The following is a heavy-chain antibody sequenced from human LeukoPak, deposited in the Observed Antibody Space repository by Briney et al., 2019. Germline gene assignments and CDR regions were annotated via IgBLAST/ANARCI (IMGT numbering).Heavy chain of an antibody. J-gene: IGHJ2*01. CDR1: GGSISSYY. D-gene: IGHD2-2*01. Sequence: PSETLSLTCTVSGGSISSYYWSWIRQPPGRGLEWIGYIYYSGSTNYNPSLKGRVTISVDTSKNQFSLKLSSVTAADTAVYYCARTRRVVVPAAITWYFDLWGRGTLVTVSS. CDR2: IYYSGST. CDR3: ARTRRVVVPAAITWYFDL. V-gene: IGHV4-59*01.